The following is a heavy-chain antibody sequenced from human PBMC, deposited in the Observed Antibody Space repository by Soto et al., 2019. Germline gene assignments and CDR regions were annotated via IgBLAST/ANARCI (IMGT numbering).Heavy chain of an antibody. V-gene: IGHV3-23*01. CDR1: GFTFSNYA. CDR3: ASRAYYDSSGYYYYYFDY. D-gene: IGHD3-22*01. Sequence: PGGSLRLSCAASGFTFSNYAMSWVRQAPGKGLEWVSAISSSGSNTYYADSVKGRFTISRDNSKNTLYLQMSSLRAEDTAVYYCASRAYYDSSGYYYYYFDYWGQGTLVTVSS. J-gene: IGHJ4*02. CDR2: ISSSGSNT.